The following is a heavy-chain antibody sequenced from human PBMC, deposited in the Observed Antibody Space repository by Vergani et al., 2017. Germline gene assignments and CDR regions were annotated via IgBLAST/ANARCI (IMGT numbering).Heavy chain of an antibody. V-gene: IGHV4-39*01. CDR1: GGSISSSSYY. J-gene: IGHJ4*02. Sequence: QLQLQESGPGLVKPSETLTLTCTVSGGSISSSSYYWGWIRQPPGKGLEWIGSTYYSGSTYYNPSLKSRVTISVDTSKNQFSLKLSSVTAADTAVYYCARYXSNTAMVTAIYFDYWGQGTLVTVSS. D-gene: IGHD5-18*01. CDR3: ARYXSNTAMVTAIYFDY. CDR2: TYYSGST.